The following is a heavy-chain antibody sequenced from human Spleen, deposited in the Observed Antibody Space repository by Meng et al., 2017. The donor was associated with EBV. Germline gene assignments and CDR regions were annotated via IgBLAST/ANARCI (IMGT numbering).Heavy chain of an antibody. D-gene: IGHD4-17*01. CDR1: GGTFSSYT. CDR2: INPNSGGT. CDR3: ASGPSTVTSFDY. V-gene: IGHV1-2*06. Sequence: QLQLVQSGAEVKKPGSSMKVSCKASGGTFSSYTFSWVRQAPGQGLEWMGRINPNSGGTNYAQKFQGRVTMTRDTSIGTAYMELSRLRSDDTAVYYCASGPSTVTSFDYWGQGTLVTVSS. J-gene: IGHJ4*02.